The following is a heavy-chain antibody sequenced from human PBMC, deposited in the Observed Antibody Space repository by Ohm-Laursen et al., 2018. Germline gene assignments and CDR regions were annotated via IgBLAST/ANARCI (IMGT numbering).Heavy chain of an antibody. CDR1: GYTFTSYS. D-gene: IGHD3-3*01. J-gene: IGHJ4*02. CDR3: ARGPDYDFRSIFDY. V-gene: IGHV1-8*02. Sequence: GASVKVSCKTSGYTFTSYSISWVRQAPGQGLEWMGWMNPNSGNTGYAQKFQGRVTMTRNTSISTAYMELSSLRSEDTAVYYCARGPDYDFRSIFDYWGQGTLVTVSP. CDR2: MNPNSGNT.